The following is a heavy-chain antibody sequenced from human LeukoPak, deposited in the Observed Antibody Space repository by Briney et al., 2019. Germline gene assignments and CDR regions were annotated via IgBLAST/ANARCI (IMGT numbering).Heavy chain of an antibody. V-gene: IGHV4-4*09. D-gene: IGHD2/OR15-2a*01. J-gene: IGHJ4*02. CDR3: ARHSTGVGTFDY. CDR1: GGSISSYY. CDR2: IYTSEST. Sequence: SETLSLTCTVSGGSISSYYWSWIRQPPGKGLEWIGYIYTSESTNYNPSLKSRVTISVDTSKNQFSLKLSSVTAADTAVYYCARHSTGVGTFDYWGQGTLVTVSS.